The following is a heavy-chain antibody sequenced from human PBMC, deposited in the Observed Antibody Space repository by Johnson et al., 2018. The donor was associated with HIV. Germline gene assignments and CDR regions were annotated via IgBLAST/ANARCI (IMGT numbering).Heavy chain of an antibody. D-gene: IGHD3-10*01. J-gene: IGHJ3*02. Sequence: VQLVESGGGLIQPVGSLRLSCAASGFTVSSNYMSWVRQAPGKGLEWVSVIYSGGSTYYADSVKGRFTISRDNSKNTLYLQMNSLRAEDTAVYYCARDTITMVRGVVDAFDIWGQGTMVTVSS. CDR3: ARDTITMVRGVVDAFDI. CDR2: IYSGGST. V-gene: IGHV3-53*01. CDR1: GFTVSSNY.